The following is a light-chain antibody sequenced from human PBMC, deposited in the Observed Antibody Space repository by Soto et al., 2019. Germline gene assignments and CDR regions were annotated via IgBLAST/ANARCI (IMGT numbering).Light chain of an antibody. J-gene: IGKJ2*01. CDR3: QQYGSSPRYT. CDR2: AAS. CDR1: QSVSSGF. V-gene: IGKV3-20*01. Sequence: EVVLTQSPGTLSLSPGERATLSCRASQSVSSGFLAWYQHKPGQAPRLLIYAASSRATGIPDRFSGSGSGTDFTLTISSLEPEDFAVYYCQQYGSSPRYTFGQGTKLEIK.